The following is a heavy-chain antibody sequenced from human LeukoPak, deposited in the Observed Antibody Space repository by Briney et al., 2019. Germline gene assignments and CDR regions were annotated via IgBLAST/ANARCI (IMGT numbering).Heavy chain of an antibody. CDR2: ISSRSTYI. CDR1: GFTFDDYG. Sequence: SGGSLRLSCAASGFTFDDYGLSWVRQAPGKGLEWVSSISSRSTYIYHADSVKGRFTISRDNAKNSLFVQMNSLRAEDTAVYFCAKSTRAVMAMMDVWGKGTTVTVSS. V-gene: IGHV3-21*01. D-gene: IGHD3-16*01. CDR3: AKSTRAVMAMMDV. J-gene: IGHJ6*04.